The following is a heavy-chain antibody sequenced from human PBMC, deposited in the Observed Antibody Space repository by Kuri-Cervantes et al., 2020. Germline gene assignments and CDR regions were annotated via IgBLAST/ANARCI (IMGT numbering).Heavy chain of an antibody. CDR1: GAPIRSSSYS. J-gene: IGHJ5*02. CDR2: IYYIGST. CDR3: ARPPGYCSSSSCSWGWFDP. D-gene: IGHD2-2*01. Sequence: SEPLSLTCPLSGAPIRSSSYSGRWIRQPPGKGLEWFGRIYYIGSTYYNPSLKSRVTISVDTSKNQFSLKLISVTGADTAVYYCARPPGYCSSSSCSWGWFDPWGQGTLVTVSS. V-gene: IGHV4-39*01.